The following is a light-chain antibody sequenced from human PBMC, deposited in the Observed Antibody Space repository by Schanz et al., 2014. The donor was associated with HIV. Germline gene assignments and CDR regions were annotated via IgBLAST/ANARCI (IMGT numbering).Light chain of an antibody. J-gene: IGKJ4*01. CDR2: GAS. CDR1: QSVSSY. Sequence: EIVLTQSPATLSLSPGERATLSCRASQSVSSYLAWYQQKPGQAPRLLIYGASSRAPGIPERFSGWGSGTDFTLTISRLEPEDFAVYFCQQYGRSLTFGGGTKVEIK. V-gene: IGKV3-20*01. CDR3: QQYGRSLT.